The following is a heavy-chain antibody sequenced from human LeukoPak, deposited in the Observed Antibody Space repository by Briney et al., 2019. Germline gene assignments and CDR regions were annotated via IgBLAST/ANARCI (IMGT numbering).Heavy chain of an antibody. Sequence: PGRSLRLSCAASGFTFDDYAMNWVRQAPGKGLEWVSSISSSSSYIYYADSVKGRFTISRDNAKNPLYLQMNSLRAEDTAVYYCARVRSSSCISWGQGTLVTVSS. CDR2: ISSSSSYI. D-gene: IGHD6-13*01. J-gene: IGHJ5*02. CDR1: GFTFDDYA. CDR3: ARVRSSSCIS. V-gene: IGHV3-21*01.